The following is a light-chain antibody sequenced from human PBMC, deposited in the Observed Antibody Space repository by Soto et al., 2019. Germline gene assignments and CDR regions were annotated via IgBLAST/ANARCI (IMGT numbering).Light chain of an antibody. CDR3: SSYAGRTLYV. CDR1: SSDVGGYDY. V-gene: IGLV2-8*01. CDR2: EVT. Sequence: QSALAQPPSASGSPGQSVTISCTGTSSDVGGYDYVSWYQQRPGKAPKLLIHEVTKPPSGVPDRFSGSKSGNTASLTVSGLQAEDEADYYCSSYAGRTLYVFGTGTKVTVL. J-gene: IGLJ1*01.